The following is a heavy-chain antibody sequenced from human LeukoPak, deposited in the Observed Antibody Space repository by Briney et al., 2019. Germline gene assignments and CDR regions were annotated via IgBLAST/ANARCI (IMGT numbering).Heavy chain of an antibody. Sequence: GGSLRLSCAASGFTFSSYGMHWVRQAPGKGLEWVAVISYDGTNKYYADSVKGRFTISRDNSKNTLYLHMNSLRPEDTAVYHCAKDMIPSFQGGAFDIWGQGTTVTVSS. CDR3: AKDMIPSFQGGAFDI. V-gene: IGHV3-30*18. CDR1: GFTFSSYG. J-gene: IGHJ3*02. CDR2: ISYDGTNK. D-gene: IGHD3-16*01.